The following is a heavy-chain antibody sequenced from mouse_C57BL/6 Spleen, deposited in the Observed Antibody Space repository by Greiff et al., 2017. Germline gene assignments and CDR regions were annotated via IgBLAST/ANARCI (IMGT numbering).Heavy chain of an antibody. J-gene: IGHJ3*01. CDR2: ISDVGSST. CDR3: ARKESGWFVY. Sequence: EVKLVESGGGLVTPGGSLKLSCAASGFTFSSYAMSWVRPTPEKRLEWVATISDVGSSTYYPDNVKGRFTISRDNAKNNLYLQMSHLKSEDTAMYYCARKESGWFVYWGQGTLVTVSA. V-gene: IGHV5-4*03. CDR1: GFTFSSYA.